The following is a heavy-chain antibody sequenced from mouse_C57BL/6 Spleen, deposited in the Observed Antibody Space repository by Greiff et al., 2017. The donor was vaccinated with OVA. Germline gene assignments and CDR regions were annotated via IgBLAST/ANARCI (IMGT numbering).Heavy chain of an antibody. CDR2: IRSKSNNYAT. CDR1: GFSFNTYA. Sequence: EVQLVESGGGLVQPKGSLKLSCAASGFSFNTYAMNWVRQAPGKGLEWVARIRSKSNNYATYYADSVKDRFTISRDDSESMLYLQMNNLKTEDTAMYYCVRHRSSPSYWYFDVWGTGTTVTVSS. J-gene: IGHJ1*03. D-gene: IGHD1-1*01. V-gene: IGHV10-1*01. CDR3: VRHRSSPSYWYFDV.